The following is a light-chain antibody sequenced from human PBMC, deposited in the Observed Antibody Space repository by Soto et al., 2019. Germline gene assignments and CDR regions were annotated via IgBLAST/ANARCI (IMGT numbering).Light chain of an antibody. V-gene: IGKV3-20*01. CDR2: GAA. J-gene: IGKJ2*01. CDR1: QSVRSSY. CDR3: QQYATSPFT. Sequence: DIVLTQSPGTPYLSPGDRAMLSCRASQSVRSSYLAWYQQKPGQAPRLLIFGAARRATGIPDRFSGSGSGTDFTLIISRLEPEDFAVYFCQQYATSPFTFGQRTKLEIK.